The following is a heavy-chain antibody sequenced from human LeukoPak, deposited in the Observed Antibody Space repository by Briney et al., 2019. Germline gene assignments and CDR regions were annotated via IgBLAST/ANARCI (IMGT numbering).Heavy chain of an antibody. J-gene: IGHJ4*02. CDR2: FICGSTYT. CDR3: ASSPYESGTPPTRLED. Sequence: GGSLRLSCAASGFTFSDCYMNWVRQAPGKGLEWVSFFICGSTYTNYAASVKDRFTVSRDNAKNSLSLQMSSLRAEDTAVYYCASSPYESGTPPTRLEDWGQGTLVTVSS. CDR1: GFTFSDCY. V-gene: IGHV3-11*03. D-gene: IGHD3-10*01.